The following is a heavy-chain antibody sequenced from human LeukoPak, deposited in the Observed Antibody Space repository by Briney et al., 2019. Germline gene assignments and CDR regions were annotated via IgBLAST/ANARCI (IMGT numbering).Heavy chain of an antibody. CDR3: ARDKAIVVVPAADNNWFDP. D-gene: IGHD2-2*01. CDR2: INPNSGGT. J-gene: IGHJ5*02. V-gene: IGHV1-2*02. CDR1: GYTFTGYY. Sequence: VASVKVSCKASGYTFTGYYMHWVRQAPGQGLEWMGWINPNSGGTNYAQKFQGRVTMTRDTSISTAYMELSRLRSDDTAVYYCARDKAIVVVPAADNNWFDPWGQGTLATVSS.